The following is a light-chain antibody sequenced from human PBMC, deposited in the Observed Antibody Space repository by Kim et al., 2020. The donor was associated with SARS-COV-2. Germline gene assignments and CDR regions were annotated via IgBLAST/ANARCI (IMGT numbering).Light chain of an antibody. V-gene: IGLV3-9*01. CDR3: QVWDSSTAGV. CDR2: RDS. J-gene: IGLJ3*02. CDR1: NIGSKN. Sequence: SYELTQPLSVSVALGQTARITCGGNNIGSKNVHWYQQKPGQAPVLVIYRDSNRPSGIPERFSGSNSGNTATLTISRAQAGDEADDYCQVWDSSTAGVFGGGTQLTVL.